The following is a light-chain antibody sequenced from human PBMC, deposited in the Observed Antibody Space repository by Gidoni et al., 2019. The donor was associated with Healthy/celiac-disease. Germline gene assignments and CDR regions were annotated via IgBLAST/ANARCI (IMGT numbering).Light chain of an antibody. Sequence: EIVMTQSPATLSVSPGERATLSCRASQSVSSNLAWYQQKPGQAPRLLIYGASTRATGIPARFSGSGSGTEFTLTISSLQSEDFAVYYCQQYNNFPTFGQXTKLEIK. CDR1: QSVSSN. V-gene: IGKV3-15*01. CDR2: GAS. J-gene: IGKJ2*01. CDR3: QQYNNFPT.